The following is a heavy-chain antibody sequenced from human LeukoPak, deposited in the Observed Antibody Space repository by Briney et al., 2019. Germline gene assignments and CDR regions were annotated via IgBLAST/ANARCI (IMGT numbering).Heavy chain of an antibody. CDR3: AKSTMIVVVMGYFDY. D-gene: IGHD3-22*01. CDR2: ISGSGGST. CDR1: GFTFSSYA. V-gene: IGHV3-23*01. Sequence: PGGSLRLSCAASGFTFSSYAMSWVRQAPGKGLERVSAISGSGGSTYYADSVKGRFTISRDNSKNTLYLQMNSLRAEDTAVYYCAKSTMIVVVMGYFDYWGQGTLVTVSS. J-gene: IGHJ4*02.